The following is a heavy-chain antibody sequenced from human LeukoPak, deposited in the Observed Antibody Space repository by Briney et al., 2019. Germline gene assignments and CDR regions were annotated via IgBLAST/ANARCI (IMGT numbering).Heavy chain of an antibody. Sequence: SQTLSLTCTVSGGSLSSGDYYWSWIRQPPGRGLEWIGYIYYSGSTYYNPSLKSRVTISVDTSKNQFSLKLSSVTAADTAVYYCARARASVVPAAIDYWGQGTLVTVSS. CDR2: IYYSGST. J-gene: IGHJ4*02. CDR3: ARARASVVPAAIDY. CDR1: GGSLSSGDYY. V-gene: IGHV4-30-4*01. D-gene: IGHD2-2*01.